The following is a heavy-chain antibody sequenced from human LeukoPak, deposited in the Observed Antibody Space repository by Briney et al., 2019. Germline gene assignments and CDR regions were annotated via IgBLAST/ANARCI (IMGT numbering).Heavy chain of an antibody. CDR1: GGSFNDYY. Sequence: SETLSLTCAVYGGSFNDYYWNWIRQPPGKGLEWIGSIYYSGSTYYNPSLKSRVTISVDTSKNQFSLKLSSVTAADTAVYYCARGQDYGYFQHWGQGTLVTVSS. CDR3: ARGQDYGYFQH. D-gene: IGHD4-17*01. V-gene: IGHV4-34*01. CDR2: IYYSGST. J-gene: IGHJ1*01.